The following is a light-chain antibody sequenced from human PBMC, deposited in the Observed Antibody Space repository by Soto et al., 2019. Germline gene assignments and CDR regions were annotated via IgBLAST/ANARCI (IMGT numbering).Light chain of an antibody. V-gene: IGKV3D-15*01. CDR2: GAS. CDR3: QLYGYSPIT. Sequence: ETGMRQSPATLSVSPGERATLSCRASQSVSSKLAWYQQKPGQAPRLLIYGASTRATGIPARFSGSGFGTEFTLTISSLQSEDFAVYYCQLYGYSPITFGQGTRLEIK. CDR1: QSVSSK. J-gene: IGKJ5*01.